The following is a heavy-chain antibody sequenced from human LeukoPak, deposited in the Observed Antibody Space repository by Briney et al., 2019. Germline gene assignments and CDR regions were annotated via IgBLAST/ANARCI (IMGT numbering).Heavy chain of an antibody. D-gene: IGHD1-26*01. CDR2: INSDGSTT. Sequence: GGSLRLSCEASGFTVSSTHMVWVRQAPGKGLVWVSRINSDGSTTNYADYVKGRFTISRDNAKNTLYLQMNSLRAEDTAVYYCARRSSGSPPYYFDYWGQGTLVTVSS. V-gene: IGHV3-74*01. CDR3: ARRSSGSPPYYFDY. J-gene: IGHJ4*02. CDR1: GFTVSSTH.